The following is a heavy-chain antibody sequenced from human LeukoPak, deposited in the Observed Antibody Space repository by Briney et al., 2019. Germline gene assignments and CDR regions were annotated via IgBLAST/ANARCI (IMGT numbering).Heavy chain of an antibody. V-gene: IGHV4-59*11. J-gene: IGHJ4*02. CDR2: VSFSGGT. Sequence: SETLSLTCTVSGGSINSHYWSWIRQPPGKGLEWIAFVSFSGGTDYNPSLKSRVTISVDTSKNQFSLKLSSVTAADTAVYYCTRDRRDGYNYVDIWSQGTLVTVSS. CDR3: TRDRRDGYNYVDI. D-gene: IGHD5-24*01. CDR1: GGSINSHY.